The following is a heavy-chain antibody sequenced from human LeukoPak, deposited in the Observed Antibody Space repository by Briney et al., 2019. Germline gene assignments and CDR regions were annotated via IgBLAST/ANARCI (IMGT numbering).Heavy chain of an antibody. CDR2: IFHTGNS. V-gene: IGHV4-59*08. Sequence: SETLSLTCTISGGFISTFYWSWLRQPPGKGLEWIAYIFHTGNSNYNPSLKGRVTISVDTSKNQFSLKVNSVTAADTAMYYCARHPFSDGFDIWGQGTMVTVSS. CDR1: GGFISTFY. CDR3: ARHPFSDGFDI. J-gene: IGHJ3*02.